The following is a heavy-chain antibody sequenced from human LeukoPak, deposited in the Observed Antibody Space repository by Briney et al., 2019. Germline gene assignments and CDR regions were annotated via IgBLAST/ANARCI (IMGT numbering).Heavy chain of an antibody. CDR3: ARRRDEYGSYFDY. CDR1: GRSISSTGHY. J-gene: IGHJ4*02. V-gene: IGHV4-39*01. CDR2: IYYSGIT. D-gene: IGHD5-24*01. Sequence: SETLSLTCTVSGRSISSTGHYWGWIRQPPGTGLEWIGSIYYSGITDYNPSLRSRVTISLDTSNNQISLKLNSVTAADTAVYYCARRRDEYGSYFDYWGQGTLVTVSS.